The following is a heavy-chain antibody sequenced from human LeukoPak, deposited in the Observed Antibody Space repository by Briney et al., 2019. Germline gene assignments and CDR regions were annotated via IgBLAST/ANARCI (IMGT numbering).Heavy chain of an antibody. V-gene: IGHV3-33*01. CDR2: IWYDGSNK. J-gene: IGHJ5*02. D-gene: IGHD6-19*01. Sequence: PGRSLRLSCAASGFTFSSYGMHWVRQAPAKGLEWVAVIWYDGSNKYYADSVEGRFTISRDNSKNTLYLQMNSLRAEDTAVYYCARERAVAGTNWFDPWGQGTLVTVSS. CDR1: GFTFSSYG. CDR3: ARERAVAGTNWFDP.